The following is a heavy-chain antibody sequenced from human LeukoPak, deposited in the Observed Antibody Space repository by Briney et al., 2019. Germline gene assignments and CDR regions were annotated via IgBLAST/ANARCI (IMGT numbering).Heavy chain of an antibody. Sequence: PSETLSLTCTVSGGSISGGTFYWGWTRQSPGQGLEWIGTIHHSGRTFSNPSPRRRVTISVDTSTNQFSLTLSSVTAADAAVYYCARAGILSTGDYYDPWGQGTLVTVSS. CDR2: IHHSGRT. V-gene: IGHV4-39*07. D-gene: IGHD5/OR15-5a*01. CDR1: GGSISGGTFY. CDR3: ARAGILSTGDYYDP. J-gene: IGHJ5*02.